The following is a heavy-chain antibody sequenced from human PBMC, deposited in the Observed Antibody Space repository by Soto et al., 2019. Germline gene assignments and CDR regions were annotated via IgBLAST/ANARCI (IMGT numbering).Heavy chain of an antibody. D-gene: IGHD2-21*02. CDR3: AKDRSHLYCGGDCYYYYGMDV. CDR1: GFTFSSYG. CDR2: ISYDGSNK. V-gene: IGHV3-30*18. Sequence: GGSLRLSCAASGFTFSSYGMHWVRQAPGKGLEWVAVISYDGSNKYYADSVKGRFTISRDNSKNTLYLQMNSLRAEDTAVYYCAKDRSHLYCGGDCYYYYGMDVWGQGTTVTVSS. J-gene: IGHJ6*02.